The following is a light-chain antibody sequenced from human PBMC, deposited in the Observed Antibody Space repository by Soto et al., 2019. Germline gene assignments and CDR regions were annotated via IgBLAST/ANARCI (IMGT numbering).Light chain of an antibody. V-gene: IGKV1-5*03. Sequence: DIQMTQSPSTLSASIGDRVTITCRASQTISNWLAWYQQKPGKAPKLLIYEVSRLESGVPSRFSGSGSGTDFTLTVASLQPDDLATYYCQQYNTYPWTFGQGTKXXX. CDR2: EVS. J-gene: IGKJ1*01. CDR3: QQYNTYPWT. CDR1: QTISNW.